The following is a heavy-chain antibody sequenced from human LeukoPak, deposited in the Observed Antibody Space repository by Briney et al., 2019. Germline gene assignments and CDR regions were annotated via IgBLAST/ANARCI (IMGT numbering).Heavy chain of an antibody. Sequence: PSETLSLICTVSGGSISSSPYYWNWNRQPRGKGLEWIVSISYSGTTSYNPSLNSRITISVDTSKNHFSLRLTSVTAADTAIYYCTRMPTGYPNWFDPWGQGAPVTVSS. CDR2: ISYSGTT. V-gene: IGHV4-39*02. J-gene: IGHJ5*02. CDR1: GGSISSSPYY. CDR3: TRMPTGYPNWFDP. D-gene: IGHD3-9*01.